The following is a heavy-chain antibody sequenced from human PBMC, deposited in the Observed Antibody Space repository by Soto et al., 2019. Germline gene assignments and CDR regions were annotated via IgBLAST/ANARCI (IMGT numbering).Heavy chain of an antibody. CDR3: AEDPPVGLGAAPMKYYYYGMDA. D-gene: IGHD3-16*01. CDR2: IVVGSGNT. CDR1: GFTFTSSA. J-gene: IGHJ6*02. Sequence: ASVKVSCKASGFTFTSSAVQWVRQARGQRLEWIGWIVVGSGNTNYAQKFQERVTITRDMSTSTAYMELSSLRSEDTAVYYCAEDPPVGLGAAPMKYYYYGMDAWAQGTTVTVSS. V-gene: IGHV1-58*01.